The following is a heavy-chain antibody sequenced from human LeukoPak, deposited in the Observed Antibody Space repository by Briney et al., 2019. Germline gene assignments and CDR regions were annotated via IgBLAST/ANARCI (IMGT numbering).Heavy chain of an antibody. CDR1: GFTFSSYG. CDR2: IRYDGSNK. Sequence: GGSLRLSCAASGFTFSSYGMHWVRQAPGKGLEWVAFIRYDGSNKYYADSVKGRFTISRDNSKNTLYLQMNSLRAEDTAVYYCARSGHYDILTGYYRYYYYYYMDVWGKGTTVTISS. V-gene: IGHV3-30*02. J-gene: IGHJ6*03. D-gene: IGHD3-9*01. CDR3: ARSGHYDILTGYYRYYYYYYMDV.